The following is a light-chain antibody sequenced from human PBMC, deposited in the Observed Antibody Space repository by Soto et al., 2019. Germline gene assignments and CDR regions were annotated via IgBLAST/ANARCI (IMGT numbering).Light chain of an antibody. J-gene: IGKJ1*01. CDR2: GAS. CDR3: QQYNNGPPWT. CDR1: QSVSSN. V-gene: IGKV3-15*01. Sequence: EIVMTQSPATLSVSPGERATLSCRASQSVSSNLAWYQQKPGQAPRLLIYGASTRATGIPARFSGSGSGTKFTLTISSVQSEDFAVYYCQQYNNGPPWTFGQGTKVEIK.